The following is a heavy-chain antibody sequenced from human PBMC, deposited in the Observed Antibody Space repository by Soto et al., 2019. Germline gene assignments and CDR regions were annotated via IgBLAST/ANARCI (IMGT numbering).Heavy chain of an antibody. J-gene: IGHJ4*02. CDR3: ARVVEYSYGLDY. CDR1: GFTFSSYG. Sequence: QVQLVESGGGMVQPGRSLRLSCAASGFTFSSYGMHWVRQAPGKGLEWVAVIWYDGSNKYYADSVKGRFTISRDNSKNTLYLQMNSLRAEDTAVYYCARVVEYSYGLDYWGQGTLVTVSS. D-gene: IGHD5-18*01. CDR2: IWYDGSNK. V-gene: IGHV3-33*01.